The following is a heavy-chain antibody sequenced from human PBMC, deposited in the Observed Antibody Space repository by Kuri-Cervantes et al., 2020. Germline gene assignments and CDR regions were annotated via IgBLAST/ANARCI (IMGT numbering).Heavy chain of an antibody. J-gene: IGHJ4*02. V-gene: IGHV3-23*01. D-gene: IGHD5-18*01. CDR1: GFTFSSCA. CDR3: ARVGRGDIYVYGDY. CDR2: MSGSGGST. Sequence: GGSLRLSCAASGFTFSSCAMSWVRQAPGKGLEWVSAMSGSGGSTYYADSVKGRFTISRVNSKNTLYLQMHSLRADDTAVYYCARVGRGDIYVYGDYWGQGTLVTVSS.